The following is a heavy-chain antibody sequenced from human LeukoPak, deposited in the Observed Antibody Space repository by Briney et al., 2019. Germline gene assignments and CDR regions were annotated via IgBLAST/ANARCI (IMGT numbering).Heavy chain of an antibody. Sequence: SETLSLTCAVYGGSFSGYYWSWIRQPPGKGLEWIGEINHSGSTNYNPSLKSRVTISVDTSKNQFSLKLSSVTAADTAVYYCARGGVVVPAATAMDVRGKGTTVTVSS. CDR3: ARGGVVVPAATAMDV. CDR1: GGSFSGYY. V-gene: IGHV4-34*01. J-gene: IGHJ6*04. CDR2: INHSGST. D-gene: IGHD2-2*01.